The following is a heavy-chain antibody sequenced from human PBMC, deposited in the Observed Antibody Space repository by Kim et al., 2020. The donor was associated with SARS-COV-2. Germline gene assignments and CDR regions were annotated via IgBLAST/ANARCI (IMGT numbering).Heavy chain of an antibody. J-gene: IGHJ3*01. Sequence: SETLSRTCTVSGGSFSTVSGGSFSSYYWSWIRQSPGKGLEWIGYIFNSGITKYSPSLKSRVTMSLDTSKNQFSLKLSSVSAADTAIYFCAGGLGPTF. D-gene: IGHD1-26*01. CDR1: GGSFSTVSGGSFSSYY. CDR3: AGGLGPTF. V-gene: IGHV4-61*01. CDR2: IFNSGIT.